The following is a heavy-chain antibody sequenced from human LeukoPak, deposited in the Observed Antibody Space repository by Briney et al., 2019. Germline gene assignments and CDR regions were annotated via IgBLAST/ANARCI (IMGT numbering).Heavy chain of an antibody. CDR1: GFTFSSYA. J-gene: IGHJ4*02. CDR3: AKDSPLYCSSTSCYYNY. V-gene: IGHV3-23*01. D-gene: IGHD2-2*01. Sequence: GGSLRLSCAASGFTFSSYAMSWVRQAPARGLEWVSAISGSGASTFYADSVKGRFTISRDNSKNTLYLQMNSLRADDTAVYYCAKDSPLYCSSTSCYYNYWGQGTLVTVSS. CDR2: ISGSGAST.